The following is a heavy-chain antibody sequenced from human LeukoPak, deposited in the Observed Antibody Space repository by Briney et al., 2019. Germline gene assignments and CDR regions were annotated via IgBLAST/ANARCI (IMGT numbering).Heavy chain of an antibody. J-gene: IGHJ5*02. V-gene: IGHV4-39*01. CDR1: GVSISSSNSY. Sequence: SETLSLTCTVSGVSISSSNSYWGWIRQPPGKGLEWIGSIYYSGNTYYNASLKSQVSISIDTSKNQFSLKLSSVTAADTAVCYCARPPHIYSSSWSRKNWFDPWGQGTLVTVSS. D-gene: IGHD6-13*01. CDR3: ARPPHIYSSSWSRKNWFDP. CDR2: IYYSGNT.